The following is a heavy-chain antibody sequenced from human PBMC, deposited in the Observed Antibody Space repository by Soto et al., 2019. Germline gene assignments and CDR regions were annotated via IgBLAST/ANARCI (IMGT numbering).Heavy chain of an antibody. Sequence: ASVKVSCKASGYTFTGYYMHWVRQAPGQGLEWMGWINPNSGGTNYAQKFQGWVTMTRDTSISTAYMELSRLRSDDTAVDYCAREGGGTARPYYGLDVWGQGTTVPVSS. J-gene: IGHJ6*02. CDR2: INPNSGGT. D-gene: IGHD6-6*01. CDR3: AREGGGTARPYYGLDV. V-gene: IGHV1-2*04. CDR1: GYTFTGYY.